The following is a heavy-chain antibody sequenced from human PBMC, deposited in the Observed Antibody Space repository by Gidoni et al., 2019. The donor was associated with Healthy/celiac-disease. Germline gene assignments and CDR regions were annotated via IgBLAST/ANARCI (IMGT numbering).Heavy chain of an antibody. J-gene: IGHJ4*02. Sequence: EVQLVESGGGLVQPGGSLRLSCAASGFTFSSYWMSWVRQAPGKGLEWVANIKQDGSEKYYVDSVKGRFTISRDNAKNSLYLQMNSLRAEDTAVYYCARDGAMIVVGMSFDYWGQGTLVTVSS. V-gene: IGHV3-7*01. D-gene: IGHD3-22*01. CDR1: GFTFSSYW. CDR2: IKQDGSEK. CDR3: ARDGAMIVVGMSFDY.